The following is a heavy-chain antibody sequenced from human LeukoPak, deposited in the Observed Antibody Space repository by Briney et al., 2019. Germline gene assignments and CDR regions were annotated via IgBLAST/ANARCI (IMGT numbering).Heavy chain of an antibody. D-gene: IGHD3-22*01. V-gene: IGHV3-30-3*01. J-gene: IGHJ4*02. CDR1: GFTLSSYA. CDR3: ARSFRTYYYDSSGYSGFDY. CDR2: ISYDGSNK. Sequence: GGSLRLSCAASGFTLSSYAMRWVRQAPGKGLEWVAVISYDGSNKYYADSVKGRFTISRDNSKNTLYLQMNSLRAEDTAVYYCARSFRTYYYDSSGYSGFDYWGQGTLVTVSS.